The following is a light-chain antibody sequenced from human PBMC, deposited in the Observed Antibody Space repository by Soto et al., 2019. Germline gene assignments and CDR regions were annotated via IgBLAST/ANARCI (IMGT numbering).Light chain of an antibody. CDR3: YSYAGTYTFV. CDR2: DVT. CDR1: ANDVGGHNY. V-gene: IGLV2-11*01. Sequence: QSVLTQPRSVSGSPGQSATISCTGTANDVGGHNYVSWYQQHPGEAPKLLIYDVTERPSGVPERFSGSKSGNTASLTISGLQTEDEADYYCYSYAGTYTFVFGTGTKVTVL. J-gene: IGLJ1*01.